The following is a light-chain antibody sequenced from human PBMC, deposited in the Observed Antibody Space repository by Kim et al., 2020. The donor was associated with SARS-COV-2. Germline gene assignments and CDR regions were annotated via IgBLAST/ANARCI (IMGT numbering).Light chain of an antibody. CDR2: GNS. CDR1: GSNIGAGYD. Sequence: VTVSGPGSGSNIGAGYDVHWDQQLPGTAPKLLIYGNSNRPSGVPDRFSGSKSGTSASLAITGLQAEDEADYYCQSYDSSLSGSEVFGGGTKLTVL. V-gene: IGLV1-40*01. J-gene: IGLJ3*02. CDR3: QSYDSSLSGSEV.